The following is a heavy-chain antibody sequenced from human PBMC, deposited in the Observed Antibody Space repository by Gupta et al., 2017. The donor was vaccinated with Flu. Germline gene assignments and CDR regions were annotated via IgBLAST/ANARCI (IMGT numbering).Heavy chain of an antibody. V-gene: IGHV4-39*01. CDR1: GGSINGTSYF. CDR2: FYYSGST. Sequence: QLRLQESGPGLVKPSETLSLTCSVSGGSINGTSYFWGWIRQPPGKGLEWLGTFYYSGSTYYNPSLKSRVAVSVDTSQNQFSLELRSITAADAAVYYWVRMGDTAGSYYYGMDVWGQGTSGTVS. D-gene: IGHD1-26*01. CDR3: VRMGDTAGSYYYGMDV. J-gene: IGHJ6*02.